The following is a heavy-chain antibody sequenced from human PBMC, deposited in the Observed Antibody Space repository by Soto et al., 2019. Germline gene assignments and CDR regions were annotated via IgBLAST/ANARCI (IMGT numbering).Heavy chain of an antibody. CDR1: GGSFSGYY. J-gene: IGHJ4*02. CDR3: ARRGPRFSVSYAGGDY. D-gene: IGHD1-26*01. Sequence: QVQLQQWGAGLLKPSETLSLTCAVYGGSFSGYYWSWIRQPQGKGLEWIGEINHSGSTNYNPSLKSRVTISVATSKNQFSLKLSSVTAADTAVYYCARRGPRFSVSYAGGDYWGQGTLVTVSS. CDR2: INHSGST. V-gene: IGHV4-34*01.